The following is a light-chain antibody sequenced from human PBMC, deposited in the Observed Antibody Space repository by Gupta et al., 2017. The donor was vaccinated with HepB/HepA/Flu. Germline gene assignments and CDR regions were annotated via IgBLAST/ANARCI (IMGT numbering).Light chain of an antibody. Sequence: DIQMTQSPSSLSASVGDRVTITCRASQSISSSLHWYQQKSGKAPKLLISSASSLRSGVPSRFTGSGSGTDFTLTIRRLQPEAFATYFCHQRDSTPHTVGQVTKVEVK. V-gene: IGKV1-39*01. CDR2: SAS. CDR1: QSISSS. J-gene: IGKJ2*01. CDR3: HQRDSTPHT.